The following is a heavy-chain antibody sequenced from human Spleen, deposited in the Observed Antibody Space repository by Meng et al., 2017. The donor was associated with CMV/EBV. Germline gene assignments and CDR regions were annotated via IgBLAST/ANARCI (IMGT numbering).Heavy chain of an antibody. CDR3: ARDYYDSGGYYYTEGYYHGLDV. CDR1: GGSISSGGYY. CDR2: IYYSGST. V-gene: IGHV4-31*03. D-gene: IGHD3-22*01. Sequence: SETLSLTCTVSGGSISSGGYYWSWIRQHPGKGLEWIGYIYYSGSTYYNPSLKSRVTISVDTSKNQFSLQLNSVTPEDTAVYYCARDYYDSGGYYYTEGYYHGLDVWGQGTTVTVSS. J-gene: IGHJ6*02.